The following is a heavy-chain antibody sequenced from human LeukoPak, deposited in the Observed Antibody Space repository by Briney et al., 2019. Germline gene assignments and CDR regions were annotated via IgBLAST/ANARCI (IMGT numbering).Heavy chain of an antibody. J-gene: IGHJ4*02. V-gene: IGHV3-30-3*01. Sequence: PGGSLRLSCAASGFTFSSYAMHWVRQAPGKGLEWVAVISYDGSNKYYADSVKGRFTISRDNSKNTLYLQMNSLRAEDTAVYYCARDYKGRNRGYSYGYVFDYWGQGTLVTVSS. CDR3: ARDYKGRNRGYSYGYVFDY. D-gene: IGHD5-18*01. CDR2: ISYDGSNK. CDR1: GFTFSSYA.